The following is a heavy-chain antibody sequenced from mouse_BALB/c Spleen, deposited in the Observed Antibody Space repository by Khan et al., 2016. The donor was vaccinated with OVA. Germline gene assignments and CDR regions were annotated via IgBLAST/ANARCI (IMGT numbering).Heavy chain of an antibody. Sequence: EVQLQESGPDLVKPSQSLSLTCTVTGYSITSGYAWHWIRQFPGNKLEWMAYIYFSGSINYNPSLKSRISVTRDTSKNQFFLQLNSVTSEYTAAYYCTRDGNYMDYWGQGTSVTVSS. CDR2: IYFSGSI. CDR3: TRDGNYMDY. D-gene: IGHD2-1*01. V-gene: IGHV3-1*02. CDR1: GYSITSGYA. J-gene: IGHJ4*01.